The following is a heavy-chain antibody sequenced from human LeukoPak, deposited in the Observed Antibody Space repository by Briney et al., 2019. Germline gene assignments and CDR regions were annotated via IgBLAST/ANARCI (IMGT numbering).Heavy chain of an antibody. J-gene: IGHJ4*02. CDR2: IYYSGST. V-gene: IGHV4-59*01. CDR3: ARGGVVTPVNY. Sequence: SETLSLTCTVSGGSISSYFWSWIRQPPGKGMEWIGNIYYSGSTNYNPSLKSRVTISVDTSKNQFSLKLSSVTAADTAVYYCARGGVVTPVNYWGQGTLVTVSS. CDR1: GGSISSYF. D-gene: IGHD4-23*01.